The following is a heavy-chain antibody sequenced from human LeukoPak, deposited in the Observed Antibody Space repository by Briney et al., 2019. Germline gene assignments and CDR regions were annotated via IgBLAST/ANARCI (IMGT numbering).Heavy chain of an antibody. CDR2: INHSGST. V-gene: IGHV4-34*01. CDR3: ARRRLYYYGSGSPEYNWFDP. Sequence: SETLSLTCAVYGGSFSGYYWSWIRQPPGKGLEWIGEINHSGSTNYNPSLKSRVTISVDTSKNQFSLKLSSVTAADTAVYYSARRRLYYYGSGSPEYNWFDPWGQGTLVTVSS. J-gene: IGHJ5*02. CDR1: GGSFSGYY. D-gene: IGHD3-10*01.